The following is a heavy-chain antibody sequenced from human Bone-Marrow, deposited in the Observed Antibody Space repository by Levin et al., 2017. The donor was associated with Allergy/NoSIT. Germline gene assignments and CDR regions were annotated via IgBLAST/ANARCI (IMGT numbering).Heavy chain of an antibody. Sequence: SQTLSLTCAISGDSVSSNSAAWNWIRQSPSRGLEWLGRTYYRSKWYNDYAVSVKSRITINPDTSKNQFSLQLNSVTPEDTAVYYCARVGGLRRPPTNYYYGMDVWGQGTTVTVSS. CDR1: GDSVSSNSAA. CDR2: TYYRSKWYN. J-gene: IGHJ6*02. V-gene: IGHV6-1*01. D-gene: IGHD5-12*01. CDR3: ARVGGLRRPPTNYYYGMDV.